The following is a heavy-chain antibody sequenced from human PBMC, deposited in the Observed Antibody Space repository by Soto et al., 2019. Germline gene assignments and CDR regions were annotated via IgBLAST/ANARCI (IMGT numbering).Heavy chain of an antibody. CDR1: GGSFSGYY. Sequence: QVQLQQWGAGLLKPSETLSRTCAVNGGSFSGYYWTWIRQPPGKGLEWIGEINHSGSTNYNPSLKSRVTTSVDTSKIQLSLKLSSVTAADTAVYYCARCPMIRGPLDYWGQGTLVTVSS. D-gene: IGHD3-10*01. CDR2: INHSGST. CDR3: ARCPMIRGPLDY. V-gene: IGHV4-34*02. J-gene: IGHJ4*02.